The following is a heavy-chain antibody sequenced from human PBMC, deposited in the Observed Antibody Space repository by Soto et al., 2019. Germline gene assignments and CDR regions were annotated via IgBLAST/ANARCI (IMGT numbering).Heavy chain of an antibody. Sequence: LSLTCTVSGGSISSYYWSWIRQPPGKGLEWIGYIYYSGSTNYNPSLKSRVTISVDTSKNQFSLKLSSVTAADTAVYYCARGARGLASSPYYYYGMDVWGQGTTVTVSS. V-gene: IGHV4-59*01. D-gene: IGHD3-10*01. CDR3: ARGARGLASSPYYYYGMDV. J-gene: IGHJ6*02. CDR2: IYYSGST. CDR1: GGSISSYY.